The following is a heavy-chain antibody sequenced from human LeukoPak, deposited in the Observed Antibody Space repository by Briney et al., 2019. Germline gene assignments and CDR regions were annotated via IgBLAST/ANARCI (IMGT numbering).Heavy chain of an antibody. D-gene: IGHD3-10*01. CDR3: AKHNDYYSRVGGFDY. J-gene: IGHJ4*02. CDR1: GFTFSSYA. Sequence: PGGSLRLSCAASGFTFSSYAMSWVRQAPGKGLEWVSTISNSDGNTYYADSVEGRFTISRDNSKNTLYLQMNSLRAEDTAVYYCAKHNDYYSRVGGFDYWGQGTLVTVSS. V-gene: IGHV3-23*01. CDR2: ISNSDGNT.